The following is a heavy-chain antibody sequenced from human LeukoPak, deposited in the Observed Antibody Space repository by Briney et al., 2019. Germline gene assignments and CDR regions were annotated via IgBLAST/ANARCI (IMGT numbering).Heavy chain of an antibody. CDR3: ARSGYSSGWHDY. CDR2: ISSSGSTS. V-gene: IGHV3-48*03. Sequence: PGGSLRLSCVVSGLTFSNCELNWVRQAPGKGLEWISYISSSGSTSYYADSVKGRFTISRDNAKNSLFLQMNSLRAEDTAVYYCARSGYSSGWHDYWGQGTLVTVSS. D-gene: IGHD6-19*01. J-gene: IGHJ4*02. CDR1: GLTFSNCE.